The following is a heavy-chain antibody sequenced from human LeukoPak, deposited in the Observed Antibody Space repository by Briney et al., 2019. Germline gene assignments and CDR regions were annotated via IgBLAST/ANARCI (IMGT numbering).Heavy chain of an antibody. V-gene: IGHV4-34*01. D-gene: IGHD5-18*01. Sequence: PGGSLRLSCAAYGFTFNDYALSWVRQPPGKGLEWIGEINHSGSTNYNPSLKSRVTISVDTSKNQFSLKLSSVTAADTAVYYCARGRAYSYGYWGQGTLVTVSS. CDR1: GFTFNDYA. CDR3: ARGRAYSYGY. J-gene: IGHJ4*02. CDR2: INHSGST.